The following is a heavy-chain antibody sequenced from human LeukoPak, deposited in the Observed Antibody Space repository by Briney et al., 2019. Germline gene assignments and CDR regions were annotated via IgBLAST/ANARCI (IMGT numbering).Heavy chain of an antibody. CDR3: ARDKGGMITFGGVIVTYAFDI. D-gene: IGHD3-16*02. V-gene: IGHV1-2*06. Sequence: GASVKVSCKASGYTFTGYYMHWVRQAPGQGLGWMGRINPNSGGTNYAQKFQGRVTMTRDTSISTAYMELSRLRSDDTAVYYCARDKGGMITFGGVIVTYAFDIWGQGTMVTVSS. CDR1: GYTFTGYY. J-gene: IGHJ3*02. CDR2: INPNSGGT.